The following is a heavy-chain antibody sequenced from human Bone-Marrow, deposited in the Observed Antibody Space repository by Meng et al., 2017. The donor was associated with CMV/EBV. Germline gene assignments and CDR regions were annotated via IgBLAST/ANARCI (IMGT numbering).Heavy chain of an antibody. J-gene: IGHJ5*02. V-gene: IGHV1-8*03. CDR2: MNPNSGNT. D-gene: IGHD3-3*01. CDR1: GYTFTSYD. Sequence: ASVKVSCKASGYTFTSYDINWVRQATGQGLEWMGWMNPNSGNTGYAQKFQGRVTITRNTSISTAYMELSSLRSEDTAVYYCARGGRRFWSGYYNRGGVSFWFDPWGQGTRVTVYS. CDR3: ARGGRRFWSGYYNRGGVSFWFDP.